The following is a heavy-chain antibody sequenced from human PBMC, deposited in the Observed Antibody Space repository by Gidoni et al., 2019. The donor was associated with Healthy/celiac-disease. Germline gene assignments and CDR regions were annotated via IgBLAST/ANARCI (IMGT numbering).Heavy chain of an antibody. J-gene: IGHJ4*02. Sequence: EVQLVGSGGGLVKPGGSLRLSCAASGFTFSSYSMNWVRQAPGKGLEWVASISSSSSYIYYADSVKGRFTISRDNAKNSLYRQMNSLRAEDTAVYYCARDRGSGPLTTWGQGTLVTVSS. CDR1: GFTFSSYS. CDR3: ARDRGSGPLTT. CDR2: ISSSSSYI. D-gene: IGHD3-10*01. V-gene: IGHV3-21*01.